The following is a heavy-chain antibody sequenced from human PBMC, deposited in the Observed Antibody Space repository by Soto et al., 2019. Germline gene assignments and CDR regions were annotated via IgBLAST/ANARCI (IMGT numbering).Heavy chain of an antibody. CDR1: GGSISSGGYY. D-gene: IGHD2-2*01. V-gene: IGHV4-61*08. CDR2: IYYSGST. J-gene: IGHJ4*02. CDR3: ARGVIDCISTSCYGTLVP. Sequence: SETLSLTCTVSGGSISSGGYYWSWIRQQQGKGLEWIVYIYYSGSTNYNPSLKSRVTISVDTSKNQFSLKLSSVTAADTAVYYCARGVIDCISTSCYGTLVPWGQGTLVTVSS.